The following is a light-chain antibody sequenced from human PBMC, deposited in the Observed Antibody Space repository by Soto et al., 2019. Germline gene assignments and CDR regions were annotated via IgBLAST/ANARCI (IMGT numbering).Light chain of an antibody. CDR1: QSVTSN. Sequence: EIVLTQSPATLSLSPGEGATLSCNTSQSVTSNLAWYQQKPGQAPRLLISGASTRAAGIPARFSGSGSGTEFTLTISSLQSEDFAVYFCQQYNNWPRTFGQGTKV. CDR2: GAS. V-gene: IGKV3-15*01. J-gene: IGKJ1*01. CDR3: QQYNNWPRT.